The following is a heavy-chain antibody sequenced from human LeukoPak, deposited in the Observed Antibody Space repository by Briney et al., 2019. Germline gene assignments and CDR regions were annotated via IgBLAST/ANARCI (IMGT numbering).Heavy chain of an antibody. V-gene: IGHV4-39*01. CDR1: GGSISSSSYY. CDR2: IYYSGST. CDR3: ARAVAGDYYFDY. Sequence: SETLSLTCTVSGGSISSSSYYWGWIRQPPGKGLEWIGSIYYSGSTYYNPSLKSRVTISVDTSKNQFSLKLSPVTAADTAVYYCARAVAGDYYFDYWGQGTLVTVSS. J-gene: IGHJ4*02. D-gene: IGHD6-19*01.